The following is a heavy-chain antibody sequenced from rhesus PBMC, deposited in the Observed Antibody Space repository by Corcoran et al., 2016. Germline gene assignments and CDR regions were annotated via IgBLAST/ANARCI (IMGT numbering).Heavy chain of an antibody. CDR1: GGAITGYYT. Sequence: QVQLQESGPGLVKPSETLSLTCTVPGGAITGYYTWNWIRSSPGKGLGWIGAVYSITARTNYNPSLKSRVTISKDTSKNQFSLRLTSVTAADTAVYYCARQGYTDHLGGLDSWGQGVVVTVSS. V-gene: IGHV4-143*01. D-gene: IGHD2-39*02. CDR3: ARQGYTDHLGGLDS. CDR2: VYSITART. J-gene: IGHJ6*01.